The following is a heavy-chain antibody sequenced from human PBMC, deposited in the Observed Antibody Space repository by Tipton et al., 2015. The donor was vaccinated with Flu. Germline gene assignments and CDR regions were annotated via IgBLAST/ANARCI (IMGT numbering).Heavy chain of an antibody. D-gene: IGHD5-12*01. V-gene: IGHV4-59*01. CDR3: ARRAGAKPSYDGYMDV. CDR2: ISYSGDT. CDR1: GGSISSYY. Sequence: TLSLTCTVSGGSISSYYWSWIRQPPGKGLEWIGYISYSGDTNYNPNNPSLRSRVTISLDTSKSHFSLKLSSVTAADTAMYYGARRAGAKPSYDGYMDVWGKGTTVTVA. J-gene: IGHJ6*03.